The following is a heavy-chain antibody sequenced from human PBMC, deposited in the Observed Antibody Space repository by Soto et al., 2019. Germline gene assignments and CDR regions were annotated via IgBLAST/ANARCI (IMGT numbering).Heavy chain of an antibody. CDR1: GYTFRSYA. CDR2: SNGVNGFT. V-gene: IGHV1-3*02. J-gene: IGHJ6*02. Sequence: QVQLVQSGAEVRTPGASVKISCKASGYTFRSYAAQWVRQAPGQRLEWVGWSNGVNGFTKFSPELQDRVTITRDTAASTIYMDLSSLTSDDTAVYYCARVSYSDALDVWGQGTTVTVSS. D-gene: IGHD4-17*01. CDR3: ARVSYSDALDV.